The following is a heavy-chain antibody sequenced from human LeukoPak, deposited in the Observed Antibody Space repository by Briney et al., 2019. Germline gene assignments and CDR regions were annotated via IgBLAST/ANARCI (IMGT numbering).Heavy chain of an antibody. V-gene: IGHV3-30*03. J-gene: IGHJ4*02. CDR2: ISYDGTNE. D-gene: IGHD3-10*01. CDR1: GFTFSSYG. Sequence: QSGGSLRLSCAASGFTFSSYGMHWVRQAPGKGLEWVAVISYDGTNEYYADSVKGRFTISRDNSENTLFLQMNSLRAEDTAVYYCATGSMVRGVIITSPPFDYWGQGTLVTVSS. CDR3: ATGSMVRGVIITSPPFDY.